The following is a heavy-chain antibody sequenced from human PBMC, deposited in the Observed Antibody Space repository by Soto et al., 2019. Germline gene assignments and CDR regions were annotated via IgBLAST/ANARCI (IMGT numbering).Heavy chain of an antibody. CDR2: INPNSGVT. J-gene: IGHJ6*03. CDR3: ARESGGATATLDYYYFYMDV. CDR1: GDSFNDYY. D-gene: IGHD5-12*01. Sequence: QVQLVQSGAEVRKPGASVTVSCRSSGDSFNDYYIHWVRQAPGQGLEWMGWINPNSGVTKYAQKFQGWVSMTRDTSIRTVYMQLSRLRSDDTAVYYCARESGGATATLDYYYFYMDVWGTGTTVPVSS. V-gene: IGHV1-2*04.